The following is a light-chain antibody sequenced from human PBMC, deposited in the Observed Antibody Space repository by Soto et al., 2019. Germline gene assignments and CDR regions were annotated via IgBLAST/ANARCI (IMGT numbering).Light chain of an antibody. V-gene: IGKV1-39*01. CDR2: GAS. J-gene: IGKJ1*01. CDR3: QQSFRTPRT. CDR1: QTISTY. Sequence: DIQMTQSPSPLSASVGDRVTITCRASQTISTYLNWYQQKPGKAPKLLIYGASSLQSGVPSRFSGSGSGTDFTPTISSLQPEDFGTYYCQQSFRTPRTFGQGTKVEIK.